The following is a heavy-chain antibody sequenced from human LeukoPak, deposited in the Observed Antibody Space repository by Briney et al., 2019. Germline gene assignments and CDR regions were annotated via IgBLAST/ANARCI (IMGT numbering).Heavy chain of an antibody. CDR3: ARDPYAPPSSDLQRFDS. D-gene: IGHD6-19*01. J-gene: IGHJ5*01. CDR2: ITTSTGNP. Sequence: ASVKVSCKASGYIFTNYAINWMRQAPGQGLEWMGWITTSTGNPTYAQGFTGRFVFSSDTSVSTAYLQISSLRAEDTAVYYCARDPYAPPSSDLQRFDSWGQGTLVTVSS. V-gene: IGHV7-4-1*02. CDR1: GYIFTNYA.